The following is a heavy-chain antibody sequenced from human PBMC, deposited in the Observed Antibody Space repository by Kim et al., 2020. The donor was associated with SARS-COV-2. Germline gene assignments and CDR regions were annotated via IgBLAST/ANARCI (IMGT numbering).Heavy chain of an antibody. CDR1: GFTFSRHG. D-gene: IGHD2-8*01. Sequence: GGSLRLSCVASGFTFSRHGMHWLRQVPGKGLEWVAVMTYDGGSISYADSVKGRFTISRDNAKNTLYLQMNTLRAEDTAVYYCAKVSVPNGHSVYFDSWGQGTLVTVSS. CDR2: MTYDGGSI. J-gene: IGHJ4*02. CDR3: AKVSVPNGHSVYFDS. V-gene: IGHV3-30*18.